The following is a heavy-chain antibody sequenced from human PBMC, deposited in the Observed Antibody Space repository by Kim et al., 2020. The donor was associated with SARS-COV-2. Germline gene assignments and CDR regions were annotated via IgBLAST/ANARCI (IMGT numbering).Heavy chain of an antibody. CDR3: ARLGYYYYYGMDV. Sequence: YSPSVQGQVTISADKSISNAYLQWSSLKASDTAMYYCARLGYYYYYGMDVWGQGTTVTVSS. V-gene: IGHV5-51*01. J-gene: IGHJ6*02.